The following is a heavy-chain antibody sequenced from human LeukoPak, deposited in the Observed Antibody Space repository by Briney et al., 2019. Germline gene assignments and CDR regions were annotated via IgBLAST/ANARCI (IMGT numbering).Heavy chain of an antibody. CDR3: ARVDRDSSSWTFDY. CDR1: GFTFSSYA. CDR2: ISDSGGST. Sequence: GGSLRLSCAASGFTFSSYAMHWVRQAPGKGLEYVSAISDSGGSTYYADSVKGRFTISRDNSKNTLYLQMSSLRAEDTAVYYCARVDRDSSSWTFDYWGQGTLVTVSS. D-gene: IGHD6-13*01. V-gene: IGHV3-64D*09. J-gene: IGHJ4*02.